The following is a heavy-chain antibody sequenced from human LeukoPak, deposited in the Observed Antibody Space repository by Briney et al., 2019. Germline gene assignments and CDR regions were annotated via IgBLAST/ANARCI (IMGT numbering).Heavy chain of an antibody. Sequence: GGSLRLSCAASGFTFTNYAMNWVRQAPEKGLEWVSTIHGGGDVTYYADSVKGRFTISRDNSRNTLYLQMNSLRAEDTAIYYCAKALSSSFYYFDLGGRGTLVTVSS. D-gene: IGHD3-16*02. CDR3: AKALSSSFYYFDL. CDR2: IHGGGDVT. V-gene: IGHV3-23*01. J-gene: IGHJ2*01. CDR1: GFTFTNYA.